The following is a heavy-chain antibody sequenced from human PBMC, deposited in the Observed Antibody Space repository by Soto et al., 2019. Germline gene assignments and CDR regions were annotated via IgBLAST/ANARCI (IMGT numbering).Heavy chain of an antibody. CDR3: ARSDLRVSSGPNYYGMDV. V-gene: IGHV5-51*01. Sequence: GESLKISCHGSGYSFTSFWIAWVRRMPGKGLEWMGIIYPGDSDTRYSPSFEGQVTISADKSISTAYLQWSSLQASDTAIYYCARSDLRVSSGPNYYGMDVWGQGTTVTVSS. CDR1: GYSFTSFW. D-gene: IGHD5-12*01. CDR2: IYPGDSDT. J-gene: IGHJ6*02.